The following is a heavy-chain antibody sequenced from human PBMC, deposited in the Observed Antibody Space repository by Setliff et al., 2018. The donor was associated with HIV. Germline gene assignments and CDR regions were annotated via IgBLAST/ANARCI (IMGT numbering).Heavy chain of an antibody. D-gene: IGHD3-10*01. CDR3: ARARGLLPYYYLDV. Sequence: PSETLSLTCTVSGGSISEYYWSWIRQPPGKGLEWIGYIDYSGSTYYNPSLKSRVTMSVDTSKNQFSLKLSSVTAADTAVYYCARARGLLPYYYLDVWGKGTTVTVSS. CDR1: GGSISEYY. V-gene: IGHV4-59*12. J-gene: IGHJ6*03. CDR2: IDYSGST.